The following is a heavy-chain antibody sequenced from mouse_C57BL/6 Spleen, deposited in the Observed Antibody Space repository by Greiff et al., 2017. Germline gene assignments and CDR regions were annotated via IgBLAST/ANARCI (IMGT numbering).Heavy chain of an antibody. CDR3: ARRSPYDGWYFDV. CDR2: IDPSGSYT. V-gene: IGHV1-50*01. CDR1: GYTFTSYW. D-gene: IGHD2-3*01. J-gene: IGHJ1*03. Sequence: QVQLQQPGAELVKPGASVKLSCTASGYTFTSYWMQWVKQRPGQGLEWIGEIDPSGSYTNYNQKFKGKATLTVDTATSTAYMQLSSLKSEDSAVYYCARRSPYDGWYFDVRGTGTTVTVSS.